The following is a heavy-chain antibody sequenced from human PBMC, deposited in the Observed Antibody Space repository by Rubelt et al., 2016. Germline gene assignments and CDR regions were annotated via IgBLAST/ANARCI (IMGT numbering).Heavy chain of an antibody. CDR3: ARGPQATRGYFDS. V-gene: IGHV4-31*02. D-gene: IGHD5-12*01. Sequence: GSTYYNPSLKSRVIISVDTSKNQFSLKLSSVTAADTAVYYCARGPQATRGYFDSWGQGTLVTVSS. J-gene: IGHJ4*02. CDR2: GST.